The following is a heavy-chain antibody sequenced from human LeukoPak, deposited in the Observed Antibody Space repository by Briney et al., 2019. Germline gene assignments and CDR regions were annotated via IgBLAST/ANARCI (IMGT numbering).Heavy chain of an antibody. Sequence: GGSLRLSCAASGFTFSSYAMHWVRQAPGKGLEWVAVISYDGSNKYYADSVKGRFTISRDNSKNTLSLQMNSLRAADTAVYYCAKGGLRDGYSYASWGQGTLITVSS. CDR3: AKGGLRDGYSYAS. V-gene: IGHV3-30-3*01. D-gene: IGHD5-24*01. J-gene: IGHJ5*02. CDR2: ISYDGSNK. CDR1: GFTFSSYA.